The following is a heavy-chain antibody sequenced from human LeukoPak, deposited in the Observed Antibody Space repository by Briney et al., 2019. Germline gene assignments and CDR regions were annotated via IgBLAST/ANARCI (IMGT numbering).Heavy chain of an antibody. J-gene: IGHJ4*02. CDR3: ARDTASRTGGIDY. D-gene: IGHD3-16*01. CDR2: IYTSGST. CDR1: GGSISSGSYY. Sequence: SQTLSLTCTVSGGSISSGSYYWSWIRQPAGKGLEWIGRIYTSGSTNYNPSLKSRVTISVDTSKNQFSLKLSSVTAADTAVYYCARDTASRTGGIDYWGQGTLVTVSS. V-gene: IGHV4-61*02.